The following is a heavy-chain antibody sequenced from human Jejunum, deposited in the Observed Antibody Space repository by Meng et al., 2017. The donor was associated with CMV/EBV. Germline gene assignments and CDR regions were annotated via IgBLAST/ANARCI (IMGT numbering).Heavy chain of an antibody. CDR1: G. CDR3: ARFFVFGADTSPPYYYGMDV. CDR2: ISGYNGET. Sequence: GVSWVRQAPGQGLEWMGWISGYNGETKHAQRFQGRLTMTTETSTTTAFMELGSLTSDDTAIYYCARFFVFGADTSPPYYYGMDVWGQGTTVTVSS. V-gene: IGHV1-18*01. D-gene: IGHD3-3*01. J-gene: IGHJ6*02.